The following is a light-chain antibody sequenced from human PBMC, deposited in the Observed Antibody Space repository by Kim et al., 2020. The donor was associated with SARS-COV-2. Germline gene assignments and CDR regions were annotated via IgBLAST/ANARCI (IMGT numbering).Light chain of an antibody. V-gene: IGKV3-20*01. Sequence: SLSPGARATLSCRASQRVSSIAWYQQKPGQAPSLLIYGAFTRATGIPDRFSGSGSGTDFTLTISRLEPEDFAVYFCQQHGSSPITFGQGTRLEIK. CDR1: QRVSS. CDR2: GAF. CDR3: QQHGSSPIT. J-gene: IGKJ5*01.